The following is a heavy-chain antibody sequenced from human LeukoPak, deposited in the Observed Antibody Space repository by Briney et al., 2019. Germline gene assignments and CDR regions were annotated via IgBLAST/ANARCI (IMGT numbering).Heavy chain of an antibody. J-gene: IGHJ2*01. D-gene: IGHD3-16*01. CDR3: ARVAPGGNFDL. Sequence: PGGSLRLSCAASGFFFSGYAMHWVRQAPGKGLEYVSAITNSGGSTYYANSVKGRFTISRDNSKNTLYLQMGSLRAEDMAVYYCARVAPGGNFDLWGRGTLVAVSS. CDR2: ITNSGGST. CDR1: GFFFSGYA. V-gene: IGHV3-64*01.